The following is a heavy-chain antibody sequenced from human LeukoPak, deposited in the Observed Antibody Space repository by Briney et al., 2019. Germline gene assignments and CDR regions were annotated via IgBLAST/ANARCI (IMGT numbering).Heavy chain of an antibody. CDR2: TIPIFGTA. D-gene: IGHD3-22*01. CDR3: ARYLPTSKYYYDSSGYYSD. V-gene: IGHV1-69*05. J-gene: IGHJ4*02. CDR1: GGTFSSYA. Sequence: SVKVPCKASGGTFSSYAISWVRQAPGQGLEWMGRTIPIFGTANYAQKFQGRVTITTDESTSTAYMELSSLRSEDTAVYYCARYLPTSKYYYDSSGYYSDWGQGTLVTVSS.